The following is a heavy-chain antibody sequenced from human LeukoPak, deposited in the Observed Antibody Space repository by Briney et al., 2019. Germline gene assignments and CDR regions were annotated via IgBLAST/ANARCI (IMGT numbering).Heavy chain of an antibody. CDR3: ATSHYGSGNYGY. J-gene: IGHJ4*02. CDR2: IIPIFGTA. CDR1: GGTFSSYA. V-gene: IGHV1-69*06. D-gene: IGHD3-10*01. Sequence: SVKVSCRASGGTFSSYAISWVRQAPGQGLEWMGGIIPIFGTANYAQKFQGRVTITADKSTSTAYMELSSLRSEDTAVYYCATSHYGSGNYGYWGQGTLVTVSS.